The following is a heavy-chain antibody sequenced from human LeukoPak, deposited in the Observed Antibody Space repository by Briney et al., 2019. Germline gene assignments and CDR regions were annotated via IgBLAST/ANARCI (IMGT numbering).Heavy chain of an antibody. D-gene: IGHD4-17*01. J-gene: IGHJ6*02. CDR1: GGSIRSYY. V-gene: IGHV4-59*01. Sequence: SETLSLTCTVSGGSIRSYYWSWIRQPPGKGLEWIGYIYYSGSTNYNPSLKSRVTISVDTSKNQFSLKLSSVTAADTAVYYCAREGGIYGDYVGMDVWGQGTTVAVSS. CDR3: AREGGIYGDYVGMDV. CDR2: IYYSGST.